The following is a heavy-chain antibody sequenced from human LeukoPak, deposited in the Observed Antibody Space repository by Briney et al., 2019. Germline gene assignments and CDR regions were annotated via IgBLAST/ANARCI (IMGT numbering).Heavy chain of an antibody. D-gene: IGHD5-18*01. CDR2: INPSGGST. J-gene: IGHJ6*03. CDR1: GYTFTSYY. Sequence: ASVKVSCKASGYTFTSYYIHWLRQAPGQGLEWMGIINPSGGSTSYAQKFEGRVTMTRDMSTSTVYMELSSLRSEDTAVYYCASHSYGYYYYYMDVWGKGTTVTVSS. V-gene: IGHV1-46*01. CDR3: ASHSYGYYYYYMDV.